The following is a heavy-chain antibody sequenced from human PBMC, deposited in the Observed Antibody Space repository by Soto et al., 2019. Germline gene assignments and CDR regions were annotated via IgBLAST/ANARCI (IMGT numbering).Heavy chain of an antibody. V-gene: IGHV4-59*01. CDR2: IYYSGST. J-gene: IGHJ3*02. D-gene: IGHD3-22*01. Sequence: SETLSLTCTVSGGSISSYYWSWIRQPPGKGLEWIGYIYYSGSTNYNPSLKSRVTISVDTSKNQFSLKLSSVTAADTAVYYCARVERDSGEDYYYSSGYYWAGAFDIWCQGIMVNVS. CDR1: GGSISSYY. CDR3: ARVERDSGEDYYYSSGYYWAGAFDI.